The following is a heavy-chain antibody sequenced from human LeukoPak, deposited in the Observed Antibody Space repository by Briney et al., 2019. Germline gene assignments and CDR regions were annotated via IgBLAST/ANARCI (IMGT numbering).Heavy chain of an antibody. CDR1: GGSISSSSYY. J-gene: IGHJ5*02. D-gene: IGHD2-2*02. V-gene: IGHV4-39*07. CDR3: ARGRYCSSTSCYTGGWFDP. CDR2: IYYSGST. Sequence: KTSETLSLTCTVSGGSISSSSYYWGWIRQPPGKGLEWIGSIYYSGSTNYNPSLKSRVTMSVDTSKNQFSLKLSSVTAADTAVYYCARGRYCSSTSCYTGGWFDPWGQGTLVTVSS.